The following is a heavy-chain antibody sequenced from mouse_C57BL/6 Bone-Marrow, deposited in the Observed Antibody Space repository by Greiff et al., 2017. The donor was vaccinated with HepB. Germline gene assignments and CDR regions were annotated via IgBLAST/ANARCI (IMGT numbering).Heavy chain of an antibody. D-gene: IGHD2-4*01. J-gene: IGHJ1*03. CDR2: IFPGSGGT. CDR1: GYTFTSHW. Sequence: QVQLKQSGPELVRPGASVKISCKAPGYTFTSHWMQWVRQRPGQGLGWIGGIFPGSGGTYYNEKFKGKATLTVDTSSSTAYMQLSSLRSEDSAVYFCARRGYDYDGGVYWYFDVWGTGTTVTVSS. CDR3: ARRGYDYDGGVYWYFDV. V-gene: IGHV1-56*01.